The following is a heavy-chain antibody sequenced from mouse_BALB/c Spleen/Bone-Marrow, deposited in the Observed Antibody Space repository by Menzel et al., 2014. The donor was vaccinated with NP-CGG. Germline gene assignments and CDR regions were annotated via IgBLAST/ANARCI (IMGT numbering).Heavy chain of an antibody. CDR1: GHTFTSYW. J-gene: IGHJ2*01. CDR3: ARCFNGDYFDY. V-gene: IGHV1S81*02. D-gene: IGHD1-1*02. Sequence: AYLSQSGAELVKPGASVNLSCKASGHTFTSYWLHWVKQRPGQALDWVGAINPSNGRTNYNEKFKSKATLTVDKSSSTAYMQLSSLTSDDSAVYYCARCFNGDYFDYWGQGTTLTVSS. CDR2: INPSNGRT.